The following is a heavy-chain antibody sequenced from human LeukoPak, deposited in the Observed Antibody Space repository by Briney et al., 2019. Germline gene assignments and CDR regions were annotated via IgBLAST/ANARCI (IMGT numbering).Heavy chain of an antibody. D-gene: IGHD6-19*01. Sequence: GGSLRLSCAASGFTFNSYAMYWVRQAPGKGLEWVSGIFGSGGSAHYADSVKGRFTISRDNSKNTVYLQMDSLRVEDTAVYYCGKSTTGYSSGRYPGWPVDYWGQGTLVTVSS. CDR1: GFTFNSYA. CDR3: GKSTTGYSSGRYPGWPVDY. CDR2: IFGSGGSA. J-gene: IGHJ4*02. V-gene: IGHV3-23*01.